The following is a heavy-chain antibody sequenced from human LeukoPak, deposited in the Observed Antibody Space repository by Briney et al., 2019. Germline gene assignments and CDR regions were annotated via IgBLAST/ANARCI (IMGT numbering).Heavy chain of an antibody. D-gene: IGHD5-12*01. J-gene: IGHJ4*02. CDR3: ARDGYSGSDAL. V-gene: IGHV4-59*01. Sequence: SETLSLTCTVSGGSISTYYWSWIRQPPGKGLEWIGYIYHSGSTKYNPSLKSRVTISVDTSQNQFSLKLSSVTAADTAVYYCARDGYSGSDALWGQGTLVTVSS. CDR1: GGSISTYY. CDR2: IYHSGST.